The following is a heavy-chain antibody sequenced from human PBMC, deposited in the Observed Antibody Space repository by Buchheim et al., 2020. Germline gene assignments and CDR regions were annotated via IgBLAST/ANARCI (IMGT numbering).Heavy chain of an antibody. CDR1: GGSVSSGSYY. CDR3: ARGPRSMTATRSLNDY. Sequence: QVQLQESGPGLVKPSETLSLTCTVSGGSVSSGSYYWSWIRQPPGKGLEWIGYIYYSGSTNYNPSLKSRVTISVATSKNQFSLKLSSVTAADTAVYYCARGPRSMTATRSLNDYWGQGTL. CDR2: IYYSGST. J-gene: IGHJ4*02. V-gene: IGHV4-61*01. D-gene: IGHD6-25*01.